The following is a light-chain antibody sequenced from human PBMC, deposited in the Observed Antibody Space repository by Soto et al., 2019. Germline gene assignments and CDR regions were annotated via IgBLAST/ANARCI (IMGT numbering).Light chain of an antibody. J-gene: IGLJ2*01. V-gene: IGLV2-14*03. CDR3: SSYGATSTL. CDR2: DVS. Sequence: QYVLTQPASVSGSPGPSITIPCTGSSSDIGLYTFVSWYQQHPGKAPKLLIYDVSYRPSGISDRFSGSKSGNTASLTISGRQPEDEADYYCSSYGATSTLFGGGTKVTVL. CDR1: SSDIGLYTF.